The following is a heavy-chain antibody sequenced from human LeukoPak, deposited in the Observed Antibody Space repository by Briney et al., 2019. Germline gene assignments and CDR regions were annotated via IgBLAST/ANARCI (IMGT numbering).Heavy chain of an antibody. D-gene: IGHD6-19*01. Sequence: PSETLSLTCAVSGDSISSSYWSWIRQPPGKGLEWIGYIYYSGSTNYNPSLKSRVTISVDTSKNQFSLKLSAVTAADTAMYYCAREDAVSSDDAFDLWGQGTMVTVS. CDR3: AREDAVSSDDAFDL. CDR2: IYYSGST. J-gene: IGHJ3*01. CDR1: GDSISSSY. V-gene: IGHV4-59*12.